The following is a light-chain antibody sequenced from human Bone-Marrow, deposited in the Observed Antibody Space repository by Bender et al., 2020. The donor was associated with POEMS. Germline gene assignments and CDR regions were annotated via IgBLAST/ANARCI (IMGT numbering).Light chain of an antibody. CDR2: SSH. CDR3: CSYAGTYTVVV. J-gene: IGLJ2*01. CDR1: SSNIGAHA. Sequence: QSVLTQPPSASGTPGQRVTISCSGGSSNIGAHAVNWYQHLPGTAPKLLIYSSHRRPSEVPDRFSGSKSGNTASLTISGLQADDEADYYCCSYAGTYTVVVFGGGTKLTVL. V-gene: IGLV1-44*01.